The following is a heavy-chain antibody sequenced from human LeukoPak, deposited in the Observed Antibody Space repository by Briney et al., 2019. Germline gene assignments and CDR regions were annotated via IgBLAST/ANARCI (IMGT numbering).Heavy chain of an antibody. Sequence: ASVKVSCKASGYTFTSHDINWVRQATGQGLEWMGWISGYNGNTIYAQKLQGRVTMTTDTSTNIAYMELRSLRSDDTAVYYCARIFDIVVVVAATPYYFDYWGQGTLVTVSS. D-gene: IGHD2-15*01. J-gene: IGHJ4*02. CDR1: GYTFTSHD. V-gene: IGHV1-18*01. CDR2: ISGYNGNT. CDR3: ARIFDIVVVVAATPYYFDY.